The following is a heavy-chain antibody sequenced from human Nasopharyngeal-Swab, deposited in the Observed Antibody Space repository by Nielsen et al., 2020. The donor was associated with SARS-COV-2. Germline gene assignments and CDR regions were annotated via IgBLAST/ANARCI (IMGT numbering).Heavy chain of an antibody. J-gene: IGHJ3*02. CDR2: IIPIFGTA. D-gene: IGHD4/OR15-4a*01. CDR3: ASLGSMVQDAFDI. CDR1: GGTFSSYA. V-gene: IGHV1-69*13. Sequence: SVKVSCKASGGTFSSYAISWVRQAPGQGLEWMGGIIPIFGTANYAQKFQGRVTTTADESTSTAYMELSSLRSEDTAVYYCASLGSMVQDAFDIWGQGTMVTVSS.